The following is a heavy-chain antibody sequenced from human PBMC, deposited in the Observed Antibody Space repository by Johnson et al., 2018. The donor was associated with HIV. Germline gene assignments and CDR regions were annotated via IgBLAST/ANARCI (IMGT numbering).Heavy chain of an antibody. J-gene: IGHJ3*02. CDR1: GFTFSSYW. CDR3: TTDWVDYYDSSGYFYDAFDI. D-gene: IGHD3-22*01. V-gene: IGHV3-23*04. CDR2: ISGSGGST. Sequence: VQLVESGGGVVQPGRSQRLSCAASGFTFSSYWMHWVRQAPGKGLEWVSAISGSGGSTYYADSVKGRFTISRDNSKNTLYLQMNSLKTEDTAVYYCTTDWVDYYDSSGYFYDAFDIWGLGTLVTVSS.